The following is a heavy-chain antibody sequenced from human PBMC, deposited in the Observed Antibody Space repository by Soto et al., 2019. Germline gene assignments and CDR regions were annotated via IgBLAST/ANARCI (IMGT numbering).Heavy chain of an antibody. Sequence: SETLSLTCTVSGGSVSSGSYYWSWIRQPPGKGLEWIGYIYYSGSTNYNPSLKSRVTISVDTSKNQLSLKLSSVTAADTAVYYCARERLYSKLLDVWGQGTTVTVSS. CDR2: IYYSGST. CDR3: ARERLYSKLLDV. J-gene: IGHJ6*02. CDR1: GGSVSSGSYY. V-gene: IGHV4-61*01. D-gene: IGHD6-13*01.